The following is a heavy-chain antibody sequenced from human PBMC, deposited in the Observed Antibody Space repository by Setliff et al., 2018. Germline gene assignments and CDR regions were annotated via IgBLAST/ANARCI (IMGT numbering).Heavy chain of an antibody. J-gene: IGHJ4*02. V-gene: IGHV4-38-2*02. Sequence: SETLSLTCTVSGYSISSGYIWGWIRQPPGKGLEWVGNIGHTGSINYNPSLKSRLTMSIDTSKNQFSLKVSSVTAADTAVYYCARSFSRREKFLLDYWGQGALVTVSS. CDR2: IGHTGSI. CDR3: ARSFSRREKFLLDY. CDR1: GYSISSGYI.